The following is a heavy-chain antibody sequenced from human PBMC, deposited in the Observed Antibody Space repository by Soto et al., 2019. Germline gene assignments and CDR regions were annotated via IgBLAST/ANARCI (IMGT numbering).Heavy chain of an antibody. Sequence: QVQLVQSGAEVKKPGSSVKVSCKASGGTFSSYTISWVRQAPGQGLEWMGRSIPILGIANYAQKFQGRVTITADKSTSTAYMELSSLRSEDTAVYYCARDKLGAFDIWGQGTMVTVSS. CDR2: SIPILGIA. J-gene: IGHJ3*02. CDR3: ARDKLGAFDI. V-gene: IGHV1-69*08. CDR1: GGTFSSYT. D-gene: IGHD3-16*01.